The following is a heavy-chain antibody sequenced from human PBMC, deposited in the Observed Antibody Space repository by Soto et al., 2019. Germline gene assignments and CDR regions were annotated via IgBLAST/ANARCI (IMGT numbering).Heavy chain of an antibody. D-gene: IGHD3-16*02. J-gene: IGHJ4*02. CDR2: INHSGST. Sequence: SETLSLTCAVYGGSFSGYYWSWIRQPPGKGLEWIGEINHSGSTNYNPSLKSRVTISVDTSKNQFSLKLSSVTAADTAVYYCARGRGRYRDWGQGTLVTVSS. CDR1: GGSFSGYY. CDR3: ARGRGRYRD. V-gene: IGHV4-34*01.